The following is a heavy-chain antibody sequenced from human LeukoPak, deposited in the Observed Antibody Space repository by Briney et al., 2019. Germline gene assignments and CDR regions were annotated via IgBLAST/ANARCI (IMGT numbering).Heavy chain of an antibody. Sequence: GSSVKVSCKASGGTFSSYAIIWVRQAPGQGLEWMGGIIPIFGTANYAQKFQGRVTITADESTSTAYMELSSLRSEDTAVYYCARALSTMVRGVYYYYGMDVWGKGTTVTVSS. CDR2: IIPIFGTA. CDR3: ARALSTMVRGVYYYYGMDV. J-gene: IGHJ6*04. D-gene: IGHD3-10*01. V-gene: IGHV1-69*01. CDR1: GGTFSSYA.